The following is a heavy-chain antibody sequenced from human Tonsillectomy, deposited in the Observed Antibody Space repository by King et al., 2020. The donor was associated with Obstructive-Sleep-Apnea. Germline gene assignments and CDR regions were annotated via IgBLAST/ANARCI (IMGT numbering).Heavy chain of an antibody. CDR3: ARVYYYGSEDWYFDL. J-gene: IGHJ2*01. D-gene: IGHD3-10*01. CDR1: GGSISSYY. CDR2: IYYIGST. V-gene: IGHV4-59*01. Sequence: QLQESGPGLVKPSETMSLTCSVSGGSISSYYWTWIRQPPGKGLEWIGSIYYIGSTNYNPSLKSRVTISVDTSKNQFSLKLSSVTAADTAVYYCARVYYYGSEDWYFDLWGRGTLVTVSS.